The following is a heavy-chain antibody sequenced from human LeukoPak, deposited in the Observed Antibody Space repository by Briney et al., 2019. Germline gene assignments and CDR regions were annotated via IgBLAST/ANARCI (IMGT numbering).Heavy chain of an antibody. CDR2: IKQDGSEK. Sequence: GGSLRLSCAASGFTFSSYWMSWVRQAPGKGLEWVANIKQDGSEKYYVDSVKGRFTISRDNAKNSLYLQMNSLRAEDTAVYYCARPQFPWVITLPPADAFDIWGQGTMVTVSS. V-gene: IGHV3-7*01. CDR1: GFTFSSYW. J-gene: IGHJ3*02. CDR3: ARPQFPWVITLPPADAFDI. D-gene: IGHD3-22*01.